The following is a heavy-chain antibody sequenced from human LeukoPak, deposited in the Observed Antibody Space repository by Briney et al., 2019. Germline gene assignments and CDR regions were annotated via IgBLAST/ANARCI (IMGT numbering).Heavy chain of an antibody. D-gene: IGHD5-12*01. CDR1: GYXFTSFW. V-gene: IGHV5-51*01. CDR3: ARAFSGFGTIDY. CDR2: IYPGNSDT. Sequence: GESLKISRNVSGYXFTSFWIAWVRQMPGKGLEWMGFIYPGNSDTRYSPSFQGQVTISADKSISTAYLQWSSLKASDTAMYYCARAFSGFGTIDYWGQGTLVTVSS. J-gene: IGHJ4*02.